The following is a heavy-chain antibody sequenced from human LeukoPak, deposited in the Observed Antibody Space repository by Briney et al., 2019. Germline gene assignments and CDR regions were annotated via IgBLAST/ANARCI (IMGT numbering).Heavy chain of an antibody. CDR3: ARGFYYGSGTYHLDY. Sequence: GGSLRLSCVASGFSFRSYELNWVRQAPGKGLEWISYISNSAGTIHYADSVKGRFTISRDNVKNSVYLQMNSLRAEDTAVYFCARGFYYGSGTYHLDYGGRGTLVIV. CDR1: GFSFRSYE. J-gene: IGHJ4*02. V-gene: IGHV3-48*03. CDR2: ISNSAGTI. D-gene: IGHD3-10*01.